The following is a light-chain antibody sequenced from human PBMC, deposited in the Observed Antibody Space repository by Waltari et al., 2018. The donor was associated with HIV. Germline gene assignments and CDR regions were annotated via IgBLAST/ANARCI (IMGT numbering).Light chain of an antibody. Sequence: QSALTQPPSASGSPGQSVTISCTGTSNAVGGYNYVSWYKQHPGKAPKLMIYDVNRRPSGVPDRFSGSKSGNTASLTVSGLQAEDEADYFCSSYAGSSSFVFGTGTKVTVL. J-gene: IGLJ1*01. CDR2: DVN. V-gene: IGLV2-8*01. CDR3: SSYAGSSSFV. CDR1: SNAVGGYNY.